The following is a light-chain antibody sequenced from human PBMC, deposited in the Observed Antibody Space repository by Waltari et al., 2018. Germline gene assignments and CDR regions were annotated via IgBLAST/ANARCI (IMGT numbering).Light chain of an antibody. CDR3: SSYTSSSTLV. CDR2: EVR. J-gene: IGLJ2*01. V-gene: IGLV2-14*01. CDR1: SSDVGGYNY. Sequence: QSALTQPASVSGSPGQSITISCTGTSSDVGGYNYVSWYQQHPGKAPKLMIYEVRNRPSGVPNRFSGSKSGTTASLTISGLHAEDEADYYCSSYTSSSTLVFGGGTKLTVL.